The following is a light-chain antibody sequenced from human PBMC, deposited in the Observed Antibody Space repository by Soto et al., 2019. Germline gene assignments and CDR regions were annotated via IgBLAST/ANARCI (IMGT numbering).Light chain of an antibody. V-gene: IGKV3-20*01. CDR2: GAS. Sequence: EIVLTQSPGTLSLSPGERATLSCGASQSVTSNYLAWYQQKPGQAPRLLIFGASIRVTGIPDRFIGSGSGTDFTLTISRLEPEDFAVHYCQHYVTSLTTFGQGTKVEVK. CDR3: QHYVTSLTT. J-gene: IGKJ1*01. CDR1: QSVTSNY.